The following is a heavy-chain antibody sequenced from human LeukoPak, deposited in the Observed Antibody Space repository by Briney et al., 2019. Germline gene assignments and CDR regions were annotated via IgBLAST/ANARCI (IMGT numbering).Heavy chain of an antibody. D-gene: IGHD2-2*01. CDR1: GFTVSSNY. Sequence: GGSLRLSCAASGFTVSSNYMSWVRQAPGKGLEWVSVIYSCGSTYYADSVKGRFTISRDNSKNTLYLQMNSLRAEDTAVYYCARDLACSSTSCYPHFDYWGQGTLVTVSS. J-gene: IGHJ4*02. CDR2: IYSCGST. V-gene: IGHV3-66*03. CDR3: ARDLACSSTSCYPHFDY.